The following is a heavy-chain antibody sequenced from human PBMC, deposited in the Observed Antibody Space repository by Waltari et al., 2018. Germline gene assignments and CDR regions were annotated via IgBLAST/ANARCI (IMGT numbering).Heavy chain of an antibody. Sequence: QLVESGGGLVQPGRSLRLSCTTSGFTFGDHALSWFRQAPEKGLEWVGFIRSKTYGGTADYAASVRGRFTVSRDDSKSIAYLEMYSLKTEDTAVYYCSRVSASGDGMDVWGQGTTVTVSS. CDR1: GFTFGDHA. D-gene: IGHD3-16*01. J-gene: IGHJ6*02. CDR2: IRSKTYGGTA. V-gene: IGHV3-49*03. CDR3: SRVSASGDGMDV.